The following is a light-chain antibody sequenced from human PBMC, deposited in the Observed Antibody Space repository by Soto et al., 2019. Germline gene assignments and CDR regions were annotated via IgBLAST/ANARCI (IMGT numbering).Light chain of an antibody. Sequence: QPVLTQPPSASGSPGQSVTISCTGTSSDVGGYNYVSWYRQYPGKAPKLMIYAVSNRASGVPDRFSGSKSGNTASLTVSGLQTEDEADYYCTSYAGSNNYVFGTGTNVTVL. CDR1: SSDVGGYNY. CDR2: AVS. CDR3: TSYAGSNNYV. J-gene: IGLJ1*01. V-gene: IGLV2-8*01.